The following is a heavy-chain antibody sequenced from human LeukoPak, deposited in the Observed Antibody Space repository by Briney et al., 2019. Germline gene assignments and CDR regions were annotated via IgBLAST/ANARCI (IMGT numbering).Heavy chain of an antibody. CDR1: GFTFSSYA. V-gene: IGHV3-23*01. D-gene: IGHD3-16*01. CDR2: ISGSGGST. Sequence: GGSLRLSCAASGFTFSSYAMSWVRQAPGKGLERVSAISGSGGSTYYADSVKGRFTISRDNSKNTLYLQMNSLRAEDTAVYYCAKDRKGEDLLDAFDIWGQGTMVTVSS. J-gene: IGHJ3*02. CDR3: AKDRKGEDLLDAFDI.